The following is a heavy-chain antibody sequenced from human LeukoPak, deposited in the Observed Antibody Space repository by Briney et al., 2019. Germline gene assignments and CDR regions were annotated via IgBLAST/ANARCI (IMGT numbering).Heavy chain of an antibody. V-gene: IGHV3-53*01. J-gene: IGHJ4*02. CDR2: IYSAGDS. CDR1: GFSFSYNY. D-gene: IGHD2-8*02. Sequence: PGGSLRLSCVVSGFSFSYNYMSWVRQAPGKGLEWVSLIYSAGDSYYADSVKGRFIISKDNSKNTVYLQMNRLRPEDTAVYYCASHYCSAGSCYFDGWGQGTLVTVSS. CDR3: ASHYCSAGSCYFDG.